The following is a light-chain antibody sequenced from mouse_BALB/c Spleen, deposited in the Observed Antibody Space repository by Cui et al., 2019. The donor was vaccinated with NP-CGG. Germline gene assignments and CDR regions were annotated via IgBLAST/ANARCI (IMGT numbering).Light chain of an antibody. CDR3: ALWYSNHWV. CDR2: GTN. V-gene: IGLV1*01. CDR1: TGAVTTSNY. J-gene: IGLJ1*01. Sequence: QAVLPQESALTTSPGETVTLTCRSSTGAVTTSNYANWVQEKPDHLFTGLIGGTNNRAPGVPARLSGSLIGDKAALTITGAQTEDEAIYFCALWYSNHWVFGGGTKLTVL.